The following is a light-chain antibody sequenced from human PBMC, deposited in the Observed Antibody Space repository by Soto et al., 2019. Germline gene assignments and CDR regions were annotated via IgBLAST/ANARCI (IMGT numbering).Light chain of an antibody. CDR3: QKYNSAPQT. V-gene: IGKV1-27*01. Sequence: DIQMAESPSSLSASVGDKVTITCRASQGINNDLAWYQQKPGKAPRLIIYAASTLQSGVPSRFSGSGSGTDFTLTISSLQPEDVASYYCQKYNSAPQTFGQGTKVDI. CDR2: AAS. CDR1: QGINND. J-gene: IGKJ1*01.